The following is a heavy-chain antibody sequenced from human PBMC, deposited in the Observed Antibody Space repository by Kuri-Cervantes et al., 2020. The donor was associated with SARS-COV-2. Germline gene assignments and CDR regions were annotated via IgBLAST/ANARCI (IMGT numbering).Heavy chain of an antibody. V-gene: IGHV3-21*04. D-gene: IGHD5-18*01. J-gene: IGHJ4*02. CDR1: GFTFSSYT. Sequence: GESLKISCTASGFTFSSYTMNWVRQAPGKGLEWVSSISSSRSYIYYADSVKGRFTISRDNAQNSLYLEMNSLRGEDTAVYYCARESRYVYGEFDFWGQGTLVTVSS. CDR3: ARESRYVYGEFDF. CDR2: ISSSRSYI.